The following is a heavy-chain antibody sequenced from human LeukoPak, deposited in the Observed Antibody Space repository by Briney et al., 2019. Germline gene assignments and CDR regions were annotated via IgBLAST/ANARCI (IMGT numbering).Heavy chain of an antibody. J-gene: IGHJ4*02. CDR3: ARDFERPDY. CDR1: GYTFTDYY. CDR2: INPNSGGT. Sequence: ASVKVSCKASGYTFTDYYIHWVRQAPGQGLGWMGRINPNSGGTNYAQKFQGRVTMTRDTSISTAYMELSRLRSDDTAVYYCARDFERPDYWGQGTLVTVSS. V-gene: IGHV1-2*06.